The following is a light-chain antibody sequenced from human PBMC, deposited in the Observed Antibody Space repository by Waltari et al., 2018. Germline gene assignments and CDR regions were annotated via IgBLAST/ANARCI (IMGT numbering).Light chain of an antibody. V-gene: IGKV3-20*01. J-gene: IGKJ1*01. CDR1: QSVSRA. Sequence: EIVLTQSPGTLSLSPGERATLSCSASQSVSRALSWYQQKPGQAPRLLIYGASNRATGIPDRFSGSGSGTDFSLTISRLDPEDVAVYYCQHYERLPATFGQGTKVEIK. CDR2: GAS. CDR3: QHYERLPAT.